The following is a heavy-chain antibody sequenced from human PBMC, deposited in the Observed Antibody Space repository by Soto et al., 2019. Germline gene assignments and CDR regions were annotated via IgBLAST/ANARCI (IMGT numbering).Heavy chain of an antibody. Sequence: QVQLVESGGGVVQPGRSLRLSCSASGFTFRSYAMHWVRQAPGKGLEWVAVISYDGNKKYYADSGKGRFTISRDNSKNMLYLQTNSLRAEDTSVYYCGRAAQTTARWGGGYFDYWGQGTLVTVFS. J-gene: IGHJ4*02. V-gene: IGHV3-30-3*01. CDR2: ISYDGNKK. CDR1: GFTFRSYA. D-gene: IGHD4-17*01. CDR3: GRAAQTTARWGGGYFDY.